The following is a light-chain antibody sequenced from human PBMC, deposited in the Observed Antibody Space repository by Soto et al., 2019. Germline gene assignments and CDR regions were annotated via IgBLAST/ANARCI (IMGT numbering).Light chain of an antibody. Sequence: QSVLTQPASVSGSPGQSITISCTGTSSDVGGYNYVSWYQHHPGKAPKLMIYDVSNRPSGVSNRFSGSKSGNTASLTISGPQAEDEADYYCSSYTSSSTVVFGGGTKLSVL. CDR1: SSDVGGYNY. V-gene: IGLV2-14*03. CDR3: SSYTSSSTVV. CDR2: DVS. J-gene: IGLJ2*01.